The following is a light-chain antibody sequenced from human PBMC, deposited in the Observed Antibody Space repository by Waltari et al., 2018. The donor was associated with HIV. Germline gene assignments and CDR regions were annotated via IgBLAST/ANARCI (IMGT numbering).Light chain of an antibody. J-gene: IGLJ2*01. Sequence: QSALTPPPSASGPPGQSVTIPCTGTRSDDGGYNYVPWYQQHPGKAPKLMIYEVSKRPSGVPDRFSGSKSGNTASLTVSGLQAEDEADYYCSSYAGSNNLVFGGGTKLTVL. V-gene: IGLV2-8*01. CDR3: SSYAGSNNLV. CDR2: EVS. CDR1: RSDDGGYNY.